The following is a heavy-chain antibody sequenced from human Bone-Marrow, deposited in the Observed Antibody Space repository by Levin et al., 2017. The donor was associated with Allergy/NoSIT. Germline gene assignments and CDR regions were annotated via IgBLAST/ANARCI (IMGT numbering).Heavy chain of an antibody. J-gene: IGHJ6*03. CDR2: ISYDGSNK. Sequence: PGGSLRLSCAASGFTFSSYGMHWVRQAPGKGLEWVAVISYDGSNKYYADSVKGRFTISRDNSKNTLYLQMNSLRAEDTAVYYCAKWAVAGTRGRKYDYYYYYMDVWGKGTTVTVSS. CDR3: AKWAVAGTRGRKYDYYYYYMDV. V-gene: IGHV3-30*18. CDR1: GFTFSSYG. D-gene: IGHD6-19*01.